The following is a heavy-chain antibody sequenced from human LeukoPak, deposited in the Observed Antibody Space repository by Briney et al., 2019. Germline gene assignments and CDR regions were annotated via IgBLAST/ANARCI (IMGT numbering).Heavy chain of an antibody. D-gene: IGHD3-10*01. CDR3: ASIHRGNRYYFDY. J-gene: IGHJ4*02. V-gene: IGHV1-69*04. CDR1: GGTFSSYA. CDR2: IIPILGIA. Sequence: SVKVSCKASGGTFSSYAISWVRQAPGQGLEWMGRIIPILGIANYAQKFQGRVTITADKSTSTAYMELSSLRSEDTAVYYCASIHRGNRYYFDYWGQGTLVTVSS.